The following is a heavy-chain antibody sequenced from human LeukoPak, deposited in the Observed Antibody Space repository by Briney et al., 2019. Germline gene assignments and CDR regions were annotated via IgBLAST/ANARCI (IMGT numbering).Heavy chain of an antibody. D-gene: IGHD3-3*01. CDR2: IDGRGSPT. J-gene: IGHJ4*02. CDR3: ARFHDFWR. Sequence: GGSLRLSCAASGFTFSFYAMTWVRQAPGKGLEWVSSIDGRGSPTYYADSVKGRFTISRDNSKNTLYLLLNSLRAEGTAVYYCARFHDFWRWGQGTLVTVSS. V-gene: IGHV3-23*01. CDR1: GFTFSFYA.